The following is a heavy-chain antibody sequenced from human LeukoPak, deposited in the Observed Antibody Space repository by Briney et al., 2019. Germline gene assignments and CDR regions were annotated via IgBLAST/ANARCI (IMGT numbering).Heavy chain of an antibody. CDR1: GFTFSSYA. CDR2: ISGSGGST. V-gene: IGHV3-23*01. Sequence: GGSLRLSFAASGFTFSSYAMSWVRQAPGKGLEWVSAISGSGGSTYYADSVKGRFTISRDNSKNTLYLQMNSLRAEDTAVYYCAKDQGRSYPTGTDYWGQGTLVTVSS. CDR3: AKDQGRSYPTGTDY. D-gene: IGHD1-1*01. J-gene: IGHJ4*02.